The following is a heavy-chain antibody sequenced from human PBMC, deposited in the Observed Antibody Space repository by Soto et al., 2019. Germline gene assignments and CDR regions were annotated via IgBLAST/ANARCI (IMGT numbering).Heavy chain of an antibody. CDR1: GYTFTTYY. J-gene: IGHJ6*02. D-gene: IGHD1-1*01. V-gene: IGHV1-46*01. CDR3: ARDRVLLKGPYYYGMDV. CDR2: INPSGGST. Sequence: ASVKVSCKASGYTFTTYYMHWVRQAPGQGLEWMGVINPSGGSTSYAQKFQGRVTMTRDTSTSTVYMELSSLRSEDTAVYYCARDRVLLKGPYYYGMDVWGQGTTVTVSS.